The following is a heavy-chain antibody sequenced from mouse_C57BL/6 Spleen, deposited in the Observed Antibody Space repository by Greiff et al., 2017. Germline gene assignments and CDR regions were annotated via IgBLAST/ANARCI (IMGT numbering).Heavy chain of an antibody. CDR2: ISDGGSYT. CDR1: GFTFSSYA. J-gene: IGHJ2*01. Sequence: EVQRVESGGGLVKPGGSLKLSCAASGFTFSSYAMSWVRQTPEKRLEWVATISDGGSYTYYPDNVKGRFTISRDNAKNNLYLQMSHLKSEDTAMYYCARESSSYGFDYWGQGTTLTVSS. CDR3: ARESSSYGFDY. V-gene: IGHV5-4*01. D-gene: IGHD1-1*01.